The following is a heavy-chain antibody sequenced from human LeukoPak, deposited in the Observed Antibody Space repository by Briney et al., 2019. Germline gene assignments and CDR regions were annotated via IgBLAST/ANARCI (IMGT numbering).Heavy chain of an antibody. V-gene: IGHV3-7*03. CDR1: RFMFSSNW. J-gene: IGHJ4*02. Sequence: GGSLRLSCAASRFMFSSNWMSWVRLAPGKGLEWVASIKEDGTETYYVDSVKGRFTISRDNAKNSLYLQMNSLRVEDTAVYYCAKEGRSLQTYWGQGTLVTVSS. CDR2: IKEDGTET. D-gene: IGHD1-1*01. CDR3: AKEGRSLQTY.